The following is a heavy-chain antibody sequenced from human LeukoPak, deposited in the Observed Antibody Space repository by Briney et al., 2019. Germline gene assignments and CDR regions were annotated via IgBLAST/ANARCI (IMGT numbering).Heavy chain of an antibody. Sequence: SETLSLTCTVPGGSISSYYWSWIRQPPGKGLEWIGYIYYSGSTNYNPSLKSRVTISVDTSKNQISLKLSSVTAADTAVYYCARGYGYDFDYWGQGTLVTVSS. CDR1: GGSISSYY. CDR3: ARGYGYDFDY. J-gene: IGHJ4*02. V-gene: IGHV4-59*01. CDR2: IYYSGST. D-gene: IGHD5-18*01.